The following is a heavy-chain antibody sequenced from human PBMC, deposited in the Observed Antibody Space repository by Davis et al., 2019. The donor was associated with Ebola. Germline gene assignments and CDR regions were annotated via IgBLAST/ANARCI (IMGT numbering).Heavy chain of an antibody. CDR2: IYYSGST. CDR1: GGSISSSSYY. J-gene: IGHJ6*02. CDR3: ARRSGIVVVPAANSYYYGMDV. D-gene: IGHD2-2*01. Sequence: SETLSLTCTVSGGSISSSSYYWGWIRQPPGKGLEWIGRIYYSGSTYYNPSLKSRVTISVDTSKNQFSLKLSSVTAADTAVYYCARRSGIVVVPAANSYYYGMDVWGQGTTVTVSS. V-gene: IGHV4-39*01.